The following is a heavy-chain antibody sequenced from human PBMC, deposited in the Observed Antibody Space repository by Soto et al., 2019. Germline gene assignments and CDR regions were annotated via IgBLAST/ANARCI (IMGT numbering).Heavy chain of an antibody. CDR2: VIPIFATA. Sequence: QVQLVQSGAEVKKPGSSVKVSCKASGGTFSSYAISWVRQAPGQGLEWMGGVIPIFATANYAQKFQGRVTITADESTSTAYMELSSLRSEDTAVYYCARLALGSSGYYYGYWGQGTLFIVSS. D-gene: IGHD3-22*01. V-gene: IGHV1-69*01. CDR3: ARLALGSSGYYYGY. J-gene: IGHJ4*02. CDR1: GGTFSSYA.